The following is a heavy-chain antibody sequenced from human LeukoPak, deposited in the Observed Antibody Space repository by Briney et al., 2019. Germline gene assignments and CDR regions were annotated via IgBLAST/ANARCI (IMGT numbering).Heavy chain of an antibody. CDR3: AKSGYNRFDY. Sequence: GGSLRLSCAASGFTFSLYWMTWVRQSPGKGLEWVSSISGSGSGGSTYYADSVKGRFTISRDNSKNTLYLQMNSLRAEDTAVYYCAKSGYNRFDYWGQGTLVTVSS. J-gene: IGHJ4*02. D-gene: IGHD5-24*01. CDR1: GFTFSLYW. V-gene: IGHV3-23*01. CDR2: ISGSGSGGST.